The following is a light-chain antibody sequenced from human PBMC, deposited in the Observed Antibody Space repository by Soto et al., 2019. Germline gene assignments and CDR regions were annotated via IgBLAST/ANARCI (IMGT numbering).Light chain of an antibody. CDR2: GAS. Sequence: EIVLTQSPGTLSLSPGDRGTLSCRASQSLDSNYIAWYQQRPGQAPRLLIYGASSRATGIPDRFSGSGSGTDFTLTINRLEPEDFAVYSCQQYDSSPITFGGGTKVEIK. CDR3: QQYDSSPIT. J-gene: IGKJ4*01. V-gene: IGKV3-20*01. CDR1: QSLDSNY.